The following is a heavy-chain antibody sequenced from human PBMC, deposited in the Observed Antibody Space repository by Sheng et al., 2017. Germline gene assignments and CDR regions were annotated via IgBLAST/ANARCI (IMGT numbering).Heavy chain of an antibody. V-gene: IGHV1-69*13. CDR2: IIPIFGTA. Sequence: QVQLVQSGAEVKKPGSSVKVSCKASGGTFSSYAISWVRQAPGQGLEWMGGIIPIFGTANYAQKFQGRVTITADESTSTAYMELSSLRSEDTAVYYCARATTPYYYDSSGSPTPGAFDIWGQGTMVTVSS. CDR1: GGTFSSYA. D-gene: IGHD3-22*01. CDR3: ARATTPYYYDSSGSPTPGAFDI. J-gene: IGHJ3*02.